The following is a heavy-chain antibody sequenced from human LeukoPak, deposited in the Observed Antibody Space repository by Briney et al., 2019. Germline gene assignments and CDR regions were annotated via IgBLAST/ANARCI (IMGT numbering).Heavy chain of an antibody. Sequence: ASVKVSCKASGGTFSSDAISWVRQAPGQGLEWMGRIIPIFGTANYAQKFQGRVTITTDESTSTAYMELSSLRSEDTAVYYCARDNSGWSDPPGYYYYYYMDVWGKGTTVTVSS. CDR2: IIPIFGTA. J-gene: IGHJ6*03. D-gene: IGHD6-19*01. CDR1: GGTFSSDA. V-gene: IGHV1-69*05. CDR3: ARDNSGWSDPPGYYYYYYMDV.